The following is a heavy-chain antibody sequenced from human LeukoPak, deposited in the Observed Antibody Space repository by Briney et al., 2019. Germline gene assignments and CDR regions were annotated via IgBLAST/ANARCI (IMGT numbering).Heavy chain of an antibody. CDR1: GFSFYNFA. V-gene: IGHV3-23*01. CDR2: ISGDGGVTT. D-gene: IGHD6-13*01. CDR3: AKGGNLAAALSH. Sequence: GGSLRLSCAASGFSFYNFAMSWVRQAPGRGLEWVSVISGDGGVTTKYAASVKGRFTISRDTSRNTMYLQMNSLRVDDTAVYYCAKGGNLAAALSHWGQGTLVTVSS. J-gene: IGHJ4*02.